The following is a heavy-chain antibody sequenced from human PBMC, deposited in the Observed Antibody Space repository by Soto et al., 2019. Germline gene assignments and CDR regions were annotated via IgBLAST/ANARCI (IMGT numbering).Heavy chain of an antibody. CDR2: IIPIFGTA. V-gene: IGHV1-69*01. Sequence: QVQLVQSGAEVKKPGSSVKVSCKASGGTFSSYALSWVRQAPGQGLEWMGGIIPIFGTANYAQKFQGRVTITADESTSTAYMELSSLRSEDTAVYYGARGGGRRDGYNRAGDYWGQVTLVTVSS. J-gene: IGHJ4*02. CDR1: GGTFSSYA. D-gene: IGHD5-12*01. CDR3: ARGGGRRDGYNRAGDY.